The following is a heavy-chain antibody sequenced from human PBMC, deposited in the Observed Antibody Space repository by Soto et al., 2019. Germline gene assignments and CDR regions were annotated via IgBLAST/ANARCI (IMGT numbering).Heavy chain of an antibody. D-gene: IGHD3-22*01. CDR2: IYYSGST. Sequence: QVQLQESGPGLVKHSQTLSLTCTVSGGSISSGGYYWSWIRQHPGKGLEWIGYIYYSGSTYYNPSLKSRVTISVDTSKNQFSLKLSSVTAADTAVYYCARGDTMIVVVTRHWYFDLWGRGTLVTVSS. J-gene: IGHJ2*01. V-gene: IGHV4-31*03. CDR3: ARGDTMIVVVTRHWYFDL. CDR1: GGSISSGGYY.